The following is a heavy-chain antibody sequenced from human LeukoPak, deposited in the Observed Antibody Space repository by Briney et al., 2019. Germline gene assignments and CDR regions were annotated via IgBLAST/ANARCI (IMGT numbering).Heavy chain of an antibody. V-gene: IGHV3-7*04. CDR2: IKQDGSEK. CDR1: GFTLSELW. D-gene: IGHD6-19*01. CDR3: VGGYGWLPDY. J-gene: IGHJ4*02. Sequence: GGSLRLSCVASGFTLSELWMNWVRQAPGKGLEWVANIKQDGSEKNYVDSVKGRFTISRDNAKNSEYLQMNSLRVEDTAVYYCVGGYGWLPDYWGQGTPVAVSS.